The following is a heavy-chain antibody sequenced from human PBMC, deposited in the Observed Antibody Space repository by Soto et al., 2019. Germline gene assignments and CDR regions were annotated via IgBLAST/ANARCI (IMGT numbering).Heavy chain of an antibody. V-gene: IGHV5-51*01. D-gene: IGHD5-18*01. CDR1: EYSFISYW. J-gene: IGHJ4*02. CDR2: IYPTDSRT. Sequence: ESLKISCKGSEYSFISYWIAWVRQMPGKGLEWMGIIYPTDSRTIYSPSFQGQVTISADKSINTAYLQWSSLKASDTAMYYCARGRKQLWLSPVLYYFDYWGQGTLVTVSS. CDR3: ARGRKQLWLSPVLYYFDY.